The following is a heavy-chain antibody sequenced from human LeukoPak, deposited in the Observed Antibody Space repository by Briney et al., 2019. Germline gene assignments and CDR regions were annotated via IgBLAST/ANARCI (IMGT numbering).Heavy chain of an antibody. CDR1: GFTFSSYA. D-gene: IGHD3-10*01. Sequence: GSLRLSCAASGFTFSSYAMSWVRQAPGKGLEWVSTISYSGGSTYYADSVEGRFTISRDNSKNTLYLQMNSLRAEDTAVYYCAKGGDYGSGNLCFDYWGQGTLVTVSS. V-gene: IGHV3-23*01. CDR3: AKGGDYGSGNLCFDY. CDR2: ISYSGGST. J-gene: IGHJ4*02.